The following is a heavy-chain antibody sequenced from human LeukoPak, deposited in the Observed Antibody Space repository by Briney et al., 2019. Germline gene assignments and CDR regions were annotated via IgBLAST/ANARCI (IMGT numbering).Heavy chain of an antibody. D-gene: IGHD5-18*01. CDR3: ARIKDTAMGYYFDY. J-gene: IGHJ4*02. V-gene: IGHV3-7*01. Sequence: GGSLRLSCAASGFTFSNAWMSWVRQAPGKGLEWVANIKQDGSEKYYVDSVKGRFTISRDNSKNSLYLQMNSLRAEDTAVYYCARIKDTAMGYYFDYWGQGTLVTVSS. CDR1: GFTFSNAW. CDR2: IKQDGSEK.